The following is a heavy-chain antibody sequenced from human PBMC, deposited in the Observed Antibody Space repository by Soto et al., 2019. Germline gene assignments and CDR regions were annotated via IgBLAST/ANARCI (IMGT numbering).Heavy chain of an antibody. D-gene: IGHD5-18*01. J-gene: IGHJ4*02. CDR1: GYTFTSYG. Sequence: QVQLVQSGAEVKKPGASVKVSCKASGYTFTSYGISWVRQAPGQGLEWMGWISAYNGNPNYAQKLQGRVTMTTDTSTRTGYMELKSLRSDDTAVYYCAREDTSYPYYFDYWGQGTLVTVSS. V-gene: IGHV1-18*01. CDR3: AREDTSYPYYFDY. CDR2: ISAYNGNP.